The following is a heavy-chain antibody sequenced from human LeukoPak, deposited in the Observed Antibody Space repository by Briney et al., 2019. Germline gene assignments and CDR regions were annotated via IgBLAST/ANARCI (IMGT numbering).Heavy chain of an antibody. CDR2: ISGSGGST. D-gene: IGHD2-15*01. V-gene: IGHV3-23*01. CDR1: EFTFSSYA. Sequence: HSGGSLRLSCVASEFTFSSYAMSWVRQAPGKGLEWVSTISGSGGSTFYADSVKGRFTISRDNSKNSLYLEMNSLTAEDTALYYCAKGNLIGATLVGLDYWGQGTLVTVSS. J-gene: IGHJ4*02. CDR3: AKGNLIGATLVGLDY.